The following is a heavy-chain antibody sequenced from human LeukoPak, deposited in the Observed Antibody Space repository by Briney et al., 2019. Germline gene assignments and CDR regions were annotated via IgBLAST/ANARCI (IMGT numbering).Heavy chain of an antibody. D-gene: IGHD6-19*01. V-gene: IGHV4-39*01. CDR1: GGSISSSCYY. J-gene: IGHJ4*02. CDR2: IYYSGST. Sequence: SETLSLTCTVSGGSISSSCYYWGWIRQPPGKGLEWIGSIYYSGSTYYNPSLKSRVTISVDTSKNQFSLKLSSVTAADTAVYYCARSLYSSDFDYWGQGTLVTVSS. CDR3: ARSLYSSDFDY.